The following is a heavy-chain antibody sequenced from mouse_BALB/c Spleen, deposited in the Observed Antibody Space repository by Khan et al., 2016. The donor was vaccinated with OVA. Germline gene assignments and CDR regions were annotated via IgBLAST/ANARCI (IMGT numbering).Heavy chain of an antibody. CDR2: INPYNDGT. Sequence: VRLQQSGPELVKPGASVKMSCKASGYTFTSYVMHWVKQKPGHGLEWIGYINPYNDGTKYNEKFKGKATLTSDKSSSTAYMELSSLTSEDSAVSYYARWCYYGSSFCWYFDVWGAGTTVTVSS. CDR3: ARWCYYGSSFCWYFDV. D-gene: IGHD1-1*01. J-gene: IGHJ1*01. CDR1: GYTFTSYV. V-gene: IGHV1S136*01.